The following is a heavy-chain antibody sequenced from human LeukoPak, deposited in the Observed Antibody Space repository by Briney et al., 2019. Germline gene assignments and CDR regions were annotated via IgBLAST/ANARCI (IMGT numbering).Heavy chain of an antibody. CDR1: GFTFSSYA. V-gene: IGHV3-23*01. J-gene: IGHJ4*02. D-gene: IGHD3-3*01. Sequence: PGGSLRLSCAASGFTFSSYAMSWVRQAPGKGLEWVLAISGSGGSTYYADSVKGRFTISRDNSKNTLYLQMNSLRAEDTAVYYCAKDYDFWSGYYMVYWGQGTLVTVSS. CDR2: ISGSGGST. CDR3: AKDYDFWSGYYMVY.